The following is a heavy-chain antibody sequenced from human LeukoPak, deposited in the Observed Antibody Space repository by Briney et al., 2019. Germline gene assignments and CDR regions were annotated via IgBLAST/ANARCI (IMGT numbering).Heavy chain of an antibody. CDR2: VYDSGST. V-gene: IGHV4-59*01. J-gene: IGHJ5*02. D-gene: IGHD3-22*01. CDR1: GGSISVYY. CDR3: ARSSRDSRGYSDLDP. Sequence: SETLSLTCTVSGGSISVYYWSWSRQPPGKGLEWIGYVYDSGSTKYNPSLKSRVTISVDTSNDQFSLKLTSVTAADTAVYYCARSSRDSRGYSDLDPWGQGILVTVSS.